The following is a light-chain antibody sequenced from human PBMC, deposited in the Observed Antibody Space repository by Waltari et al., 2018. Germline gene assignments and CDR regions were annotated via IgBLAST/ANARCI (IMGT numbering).Light chain of an antibody. Sequence: QSALTQPASVSGSPGQSITIPCTGTSSDVGGYNYASWYQQHPGKAPKLMIYEVTNRPAGVSNRFSGSKSGNTASLTISGLQAEDEADYYCSSYTSSSTLRVFGGGTKLTVL. CDR2: EVT. CDR1: SSDVGGYNY. J-gene: IGLJ3*02. V-gene: IGLV2-14*01. CDR3: SSYTSSSTLRV.